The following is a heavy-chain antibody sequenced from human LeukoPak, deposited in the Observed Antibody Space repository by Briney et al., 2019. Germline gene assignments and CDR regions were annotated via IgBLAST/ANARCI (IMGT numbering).Heavy chain of an antibody. Sequence: GGYLRLSCAASGFIFSSEAMSWVRQAPGKGLEWMSAISVSGGSTYYADSVKGRFTISRDNSKNTLYLQMNSLRAEDTAVYYCAKDPSRPAYYYYGMDVWGQGTTVTVSS. CDR1: GFIFSSEA. J-gene: IGHJ6*02. V-gene: IGHV3-23*01. CDR2: ISVSGGST. CDR3: AKDPSRPAYYYYGMDV.